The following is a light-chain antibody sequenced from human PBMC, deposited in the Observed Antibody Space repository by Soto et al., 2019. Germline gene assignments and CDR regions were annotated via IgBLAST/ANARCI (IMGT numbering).Light chain of an antibody. CDR2: GAN. Sequence: DIQMTQSPSSVSASVGDKVTITCRASQGIRSWLAWYQQRPGKAPQLLIFGANILETGVPSRFAGSGSGTDFTLTISSLQPEDFATYYCQQANSLPLTFGGGTRVEI. CDR1: QGIRSW. V-gene: IGKV1-12*01. J-gene: IGKJ4*01. CDR3: QQANSLPLT.